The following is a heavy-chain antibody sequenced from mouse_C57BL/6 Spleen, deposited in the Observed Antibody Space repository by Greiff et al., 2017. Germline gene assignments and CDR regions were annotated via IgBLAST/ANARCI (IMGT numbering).Heavy chain of an antibody. D-gene: IGHD1-1*01. Sequence: QVQLQQPGTELVKPGASVKLSCKASGYTFTSYWMHWVKQRPGQGLEWIGNINPSNGGTNYNEKFKSKATLTVDKSSSTAYMQLSSLTSEDSAVYYGERGLGTVVATRAMDYWGQGTSVTVSS. CDR1: GYTFTSYW. J-gene: IGHJ4*01. CDR3: ERGLGTVVATRAMDY. CDR2: INPSNGGT. V-gene: IGHV1-53*01.